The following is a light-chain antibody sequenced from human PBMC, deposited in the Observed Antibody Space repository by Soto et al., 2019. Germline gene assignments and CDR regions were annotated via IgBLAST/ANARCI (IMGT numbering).Light chain of an antibody. CDR1: SSDVGTQNY. V-gene: IGLV2-14*01. Sequence: QSVLTQPASVSGSPGQSITISCTGSSSDVGTQNYVSWYQQHPDKAPKLMIYEVSDRPLGVSNRFSGSKSGNTASLTISGVQAEDEADYYCLSYTSSYTVVFGGGTKLTVL. CDR2: EVS. CDR3: LSYTSSYTVV. J-gene: IGLJ2*01.